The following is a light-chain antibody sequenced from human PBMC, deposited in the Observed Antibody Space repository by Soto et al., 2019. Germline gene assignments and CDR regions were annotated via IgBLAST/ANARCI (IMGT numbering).Light chain of an antibody. V-gene: IGKV3-15*01. Sequence: EVVFTQSPATLSVSPCESATLSCSASHRVSTNLAWYQQKAGQAPRLLIYGASTRATGIPARSSGSGSGTEFTLTISSLQSEDFAVYYCQQYSIWRTFGQGTKVDI. J-gene: IGKJ1*01. CDR1: HRVSTN. CDR3: QQYSIWRT. CDR2: GAS.